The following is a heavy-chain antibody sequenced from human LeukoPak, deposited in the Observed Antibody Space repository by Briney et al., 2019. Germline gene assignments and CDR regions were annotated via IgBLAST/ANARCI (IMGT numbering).Heavy chain of an antibody. CDR3: AKSYRSSTSCYMSYFDY. CDR2: ISYDGSNK. CDR1: GFTFSSYA. J-gene: IGHJ4*02. V-gene: IGHV3-30-3*02. Sequence: GGSLRLSCAASGFTFSSYAMHWVRQAPGKGLEWVAVISYDGSNKYYADSVKGRFTISRDNSKNTLYLQMNSLRAEDTAVYYCAKSYRSSTSCYMSYFDYWGQGTLVTVSS. D-gene: IGHD2-2*02.